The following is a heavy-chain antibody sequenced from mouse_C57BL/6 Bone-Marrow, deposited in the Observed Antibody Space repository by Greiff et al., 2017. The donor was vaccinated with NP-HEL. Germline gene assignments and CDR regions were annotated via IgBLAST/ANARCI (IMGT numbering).Heavy chain of an antibody. V-gene: IGHV1-81*01. Sequence: VMLVESGAELARPGASVKLSCKASGYTFTSYGISWVKQRPGQGLEWIGEIYPRSGNTYYNEKFKGKATLTADKSSSTAYMELRSLTSEDSAVSFCAGWGTVVANGYWGQGTTLTVSS. CDR2: IYPRSGNT. CDR3: AGWGTVVANGY. D-gene: IGHD1-1*01. J-gene: IGHJ2*01. CDR1: GYTFTSYG.